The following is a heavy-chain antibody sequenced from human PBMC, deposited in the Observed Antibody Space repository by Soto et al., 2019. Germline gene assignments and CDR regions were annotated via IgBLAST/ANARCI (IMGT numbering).Heavy chain of an antibody. CDR3: TRVDGLNALDV. CDR1: GFTFRDHY. CDR2: IRNRANSYTT. J-gene: IGHJ6*02. Sequence: GGSLRLSCAASGFTFRDHYIDWVRQAPGKGLEWVGRIRNRANSYTTGYAASVKGRFIISRDDSKNSLYLQMNSLKTEDTALYFCTRVDGLNALDVWGLGTTVTVSS. D-gene: IGHD1-1*01. V-gene: IGHV3-72*01.